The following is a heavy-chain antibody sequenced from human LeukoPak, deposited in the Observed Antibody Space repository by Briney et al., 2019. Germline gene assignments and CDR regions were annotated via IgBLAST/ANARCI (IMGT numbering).Heavy chain of an antibody. CDR1: GASISSSGFY. J-gene: IGHJ4*01. V-gene: IGHV4-39*01. CDR3: ARLTGSHYYFDY. CDR2: IYNSGTT. D-gene: IGHD1-26*01. Sequence: PSETLSLTCTVSGASISSSGFYWGWIRQPPGKGLEWIGSIYNSGTTSYNPSLKNRVTISVDVSKNQFSLQLTSVTAADTAVYYCARLTGSHYYFDYWGHGTLVTVSS.